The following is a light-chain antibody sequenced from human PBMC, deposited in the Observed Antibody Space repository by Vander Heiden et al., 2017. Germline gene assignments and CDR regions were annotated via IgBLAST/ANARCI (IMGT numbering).Light chain of an antibody. CDR3: QQYNNWPRT. V-gene: IGKV3-15*01. CDR2: RAS. Sequence: EIVMTHLPSTLSVSPGERATLTCRASQSVSSCLAWYQQKPGKAPKLLIYRASTRASGIPARFSVSGSGTEFTLTISSLQSEDFAVYYCQQYNNWPRTFGQGTKVEIK. CDR1: QSVSSC. J-gene: IGKJ1*01.